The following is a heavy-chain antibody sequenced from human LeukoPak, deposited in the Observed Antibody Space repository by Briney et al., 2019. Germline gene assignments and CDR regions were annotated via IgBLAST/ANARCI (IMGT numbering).Heavy chain of an antibody. V-gene: IGHV3-74*01. CDR1: GFTFSRYW. J-gene: IGHJ4*02. CDR2: INGDGSST. D-gene: IGHD3-16*01. Sequence: PGGSLRLSCAASGFTFSRYWMHWVRQAPGKGLVWVSRINGDGSSTSYADSVKGRFTISRDNAKNTLYLQMNSLRAEDTALYYCARKLWHRNDCWGQGTLVTVSS. CDR3: ARKLWHRNDC.